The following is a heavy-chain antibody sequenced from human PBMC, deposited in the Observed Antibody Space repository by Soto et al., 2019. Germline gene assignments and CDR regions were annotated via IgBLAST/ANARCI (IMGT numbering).Heavy chain of an antibody. V-gene: IGHV3-30-3*01. J-gene: IGHJ4*02. CDR1: GFTLSSYA. CDR3: GRCSSTSCHLGADY. Sequence: GGSLRLSCAASGFTLSSYAMHWVHQAPGKGLEWVALISYDGNNKYYADSVKGRFTISRDNSKNTLYLQMNSLRTEDTAVYYCGRCSSTSCHLGADYWGQGTLVTVSS. CDR2: ISYDGNNK. D-gene: IGHD2-2*01.